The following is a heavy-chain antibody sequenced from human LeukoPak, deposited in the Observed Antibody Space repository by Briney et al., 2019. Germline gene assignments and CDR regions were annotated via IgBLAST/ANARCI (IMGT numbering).Heavy chain of an antibody. CDR3: ARGPYSYDSSGAFDI. CDR1: GGSISSSSYY. Sequence: SETLSLTCTVSGGSISSSSYYWGWIRQPPGKGLEWIGSMYSGSTYYNPSLKSRVTISVDTSKNQFSLKLSSVTAADTAVYYCARGPYSYDSSGAFDIWGQGTMVTVSS. V-gene: IGHV4-39*07. J-gene: IGHJ3*02. D-gene: IGHD3-22*01. CDR2: MYSGST.